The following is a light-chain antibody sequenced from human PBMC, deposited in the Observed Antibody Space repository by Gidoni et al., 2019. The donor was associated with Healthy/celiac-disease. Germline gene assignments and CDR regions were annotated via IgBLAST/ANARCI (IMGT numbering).Light chain of an antibody. CDR3: QQSYSTPWS. CDR1: QSLSSY. Sequence: DIQMTQSPSSLSASVGDRVTITCRASQSLSSYLNWYQHKPGKAPKLLIYAASIFQSGVPSRFSGSGSGTDFTLTISSLQPEDFATYYCQQSYSTPWSFGQGTKVEIK. CDR2: AAS. J-gene: IGKJ1*01. V-gene: IGKV1-39*01.